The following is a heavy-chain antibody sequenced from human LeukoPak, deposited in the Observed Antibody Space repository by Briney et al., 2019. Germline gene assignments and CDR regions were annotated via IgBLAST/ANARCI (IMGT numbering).Heavy chain of an antibody. CDR1: GGSISSGSYY. CDR3: ARGLGLGRGIQLWFAGRKYNWFDP. V-gene: IGHV4-61*02. Sequence: PSETLSLTCTVSGGSISSGSYYWSWIRQPAGKGLEWIGRIYTSGSTNYNPSLKSRVTISVDTSKNQFSLKLSSVTAADTAVYYCARGLGLGRGIQLWFAGRKYNWFDPWGQGTLVTVSS. CDR2: IYTSGST. D-gene: IGHD5-18*01. J-gene: IGHJ5*02.